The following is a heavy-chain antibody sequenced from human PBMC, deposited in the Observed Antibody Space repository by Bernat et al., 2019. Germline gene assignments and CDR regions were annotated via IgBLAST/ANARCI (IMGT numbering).Heavy chain of an antibody. CDR2: INTNTGNP. CDR1: GYTFTSYA. V-gene: IGHV7-4-1*02. Sequence: QVQLVQSGSELKKPGASVKVSCKASGYTFTSYAMNWVRQAPGQGLEWMGWINTNTGNPTYAQGFTGRFVFSLDTSVSTAYLQISSLKAEDTTVYYCARGPRSIYYYYYYMDVWGKGTTVTVSS. D-gene: IGHD6-6*01. J-gene: IGHJ6*03. CDR3: ARGPRSIYYYYYYMDV.